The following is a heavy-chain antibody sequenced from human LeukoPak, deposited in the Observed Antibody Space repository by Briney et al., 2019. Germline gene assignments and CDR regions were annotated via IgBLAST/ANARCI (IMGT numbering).Heavy chain of an antibody. Sequence: GRSLRLSCAASGFTFSSYGMHWGRQAPGKGLEWGAVIWYDGSNKYYADSVKGRFTISRDNSKNTLYLQMNSLRAEDTAVYYCARDLAVYCSGGSCYLFDYWGQGTLVTVSS. D-gene: IGHD2-15*01. J-gene: IGHJ4*02. V-gene: IGHV3-33*01. CDR1: GFTFSSYG. CDR3: ARDLAVYCSGGSCYLFDY. CDR2: IWYDGSNK.